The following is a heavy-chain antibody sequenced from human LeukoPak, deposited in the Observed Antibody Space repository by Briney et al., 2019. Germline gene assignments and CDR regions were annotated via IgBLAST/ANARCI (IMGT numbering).Heavy chain of an antibody. CDR1: GFTFSSYT. CDR3: SGAFDI. CDR2: ISSSSSTI. V-gene: IGHV3-48*01. Sequence: GGSLRLSCAASGFTFSSYTMNWVRQAPGKGMEWVSYISSSSSTIYYADSVKGRFTISRDNAKNSLYMQMNSLRAEDTAVYYCSGAFDIWGQGTMVTVSS. J-gene: IGHJ3*02.